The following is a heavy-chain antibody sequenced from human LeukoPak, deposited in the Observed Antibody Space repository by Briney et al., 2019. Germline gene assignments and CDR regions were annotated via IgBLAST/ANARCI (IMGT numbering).Heavy chain of an antibody. D-gene: IGHD3-9*01. Sequence: SETLSLTCTVSGGSISSSSYYWGWIRQPPGKGLEWIGSIYYSGSTYYNPSLKSRVTISVDTSKNQFSLKLSSVTAADTAVYYCARDGEGYFDWLLSFDYWGQGTLVTVSS. J-gene: IGHJ4*02. V-gene: IGHV4-39*07. CDR3: ARDGEGYFDWLLSFDY. CDR2: IYYSGST. CDR1: GGSISSSSYY.